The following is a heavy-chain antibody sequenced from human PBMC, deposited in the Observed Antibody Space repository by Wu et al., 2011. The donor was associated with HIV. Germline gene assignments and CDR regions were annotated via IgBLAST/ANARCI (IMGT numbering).Heavy chain of an antibody. J-gene: IGHJ4*02. CDR2: IIP. V-gene: IGHV1-69*05. CDR1: STFSSYA. D-gene: IGHD2-2*01. Sequence: QVQLVQSGAEVKKPGSSMNGLLHGFWSTFSSYAISWVRQAPGQGLEWMGGIIPNYSQKFQGRVTISTDESTHTAFLEMTGLTSDDTAIYYCARGMGPTAAMENYFDSWGQGTRVTVSS. CDR3: ARGMGPTAAMENYFDS.